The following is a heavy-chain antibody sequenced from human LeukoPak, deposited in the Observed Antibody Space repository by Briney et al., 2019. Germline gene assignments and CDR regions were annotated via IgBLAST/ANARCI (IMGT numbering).Heavy chain of an antibody. CDR2: VSGSGGST. CDR1: GFTFSNYA. Sequence: GGSLRLSCAASGFTFSNYAMSWVRQAPGKGLEWVSAVSGSGGSTDYADSVKGRFTISRDNAKNTLYLQMNSLRAEDTAVYYCVPDYSSGWYVPAVDYWGQGTLVTVSS. J-gene: IGHJ4*02. D-gene: IGHD6-19*01. V-gene: IGHV3-23*01. CDR3: VPDYSSGWYVPAVDY.